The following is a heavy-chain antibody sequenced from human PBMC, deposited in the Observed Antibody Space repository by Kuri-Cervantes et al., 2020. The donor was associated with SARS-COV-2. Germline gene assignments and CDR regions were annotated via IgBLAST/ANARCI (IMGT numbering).Heavy chain of an antibody. CDR1: DYTFTTYG. V-gene: IGHV1-69*04. D-gene: IGHD6-13*01. Sequence: SVKVSCKASDYTFTTYGISWVRQAPGQGLEWMGRIIPILGIANYAQKFQGRVAITADKSTSTAYMELSSLRSEDTAVYYCAGGWAIDHWGQGTLVTVSS. J-gene: IGHJ4*02. CDR2: IIPILGIA. CDR3: AGGWAIDH.